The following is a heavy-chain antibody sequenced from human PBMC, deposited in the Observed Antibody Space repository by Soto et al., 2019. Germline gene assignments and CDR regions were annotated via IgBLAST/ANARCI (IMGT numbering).Heavy chain of an antibody. CDR3: ARDTGDYVGYFDY. V-gene: IGHV3-7*01. CDR2: IKQDGSEK. Sequence: EVQLVESGGGLVQPGGSLRLSCAASGLTFSSYWMSWVRQAPGKGLEWVANIKQDGSEKYYVDSGKGRFTISRDNDKNSLYLQMNSLRAEDTAVYYCARDTGDYVGYFDYWGQGTLVTVSS. D-gene: IGHD4-17*01. CDR1: GLTFSSYW. J-gene: IGHJ4*02.